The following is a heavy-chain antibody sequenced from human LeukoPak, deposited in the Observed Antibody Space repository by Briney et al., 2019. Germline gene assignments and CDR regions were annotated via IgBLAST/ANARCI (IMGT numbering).Heavy chain of an antibody. V-gene: IGHV3-23*01. CDR2: ISGSGGST. J-gene: IGHJ4*02. CDR3: ANLNDYGDYGYFDY. CDR1: GFTFSSYA. Sequence: GGSLRLSCAASGFTFSSYAMSWARQGPGKGMEWVSAISGSGGSTYYADSVKGRFTISRDNSKNTLYLQMNSLRAEDTAVYYCANLNDYGDYGYFDYWGQGTLVTVSS. D-gene: IGHD4-17*01.